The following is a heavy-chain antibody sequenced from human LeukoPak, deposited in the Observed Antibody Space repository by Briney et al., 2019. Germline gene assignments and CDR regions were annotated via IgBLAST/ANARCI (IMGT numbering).Heavy chain of an antibody. J-gene: IGHJ6*04. CDR1: GGSMSSYY. CDR2: IYTTGST. Sequence: SETLSLTCTVSGGSMSSYYWNWIRQPAGKGLEWIGRIYTTGSTNYNPSLKSRVTMSLDTSKNQFSLKLSSVTAVDTAVYYCARSSPIKYCSSTSCYPPIMDVWGKGTTVTVSS. CDR3: ARSSPIKYCSSTSCYPPIMDV. D-gene: IGHD2-2*01. V-gene: IGHV4-4*07.